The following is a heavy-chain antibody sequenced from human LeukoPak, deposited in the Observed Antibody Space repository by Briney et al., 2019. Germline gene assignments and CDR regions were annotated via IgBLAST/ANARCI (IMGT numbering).Heavy chain of an antibody. Sequence: PSETLSLTCTVSGASISSSTYYWGWIRQPPGKGLEWIGSASYSGNTYYNPSLKSRVTILVDTSKNQFSLKMTSVTAADTAVYYCARVRGIAVAGRLSYMDVWGKGTTVTISS. CDR3: ARVRGIAVAGRLSYMDV. V-gene: IGHV4-39*07. D-gene: IGHD6-19*01. J-gene: IGHJ6*03. CDR2: ASYSGNT. CDR1: GASISSSTYY.